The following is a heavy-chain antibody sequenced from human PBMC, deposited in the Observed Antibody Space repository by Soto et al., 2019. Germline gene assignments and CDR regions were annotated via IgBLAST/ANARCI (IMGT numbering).Heavy chain of an antibody. CDR1: GYSFTTYW. CDR3: APWSRSAQSYLAFFAQRSPVIASSGM. V-gene: IGHV5-51*01. D-gene: IGHD3-16*02. J-gene: IGHJ6*01. Sequence: PGASLKISCKSYGYSFTTYWNAWLRPLAGKGGEGVRRIHPCESDTRYSPSFQGQVTISADRSIATAYVQGSSLKASDTAVYYCAPWSRSAQSYLAFFAQRSPVIASSGM. CDR2: IHPCESDT.